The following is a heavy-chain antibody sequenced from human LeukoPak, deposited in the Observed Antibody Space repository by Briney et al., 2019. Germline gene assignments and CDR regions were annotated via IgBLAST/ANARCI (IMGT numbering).Heavy chain of an antibody. D-gene: IGHD3-22*01. J-gene: IGHJ4*02. CDR3: TTDLNARGNYYDSSGFISTIDY. CDR2: IKNKTDGCTT. Sequence: PGGSLRLSWAASGFTFSNDWMSWVRQAPGKGLEWVGRIKNKTDGCTTDYAASVKGRFTISRDDSKNALYLQMNSLKTEDTAVYYCTTDLNARGNYYDSSGFISTIDYWGQGTLVTVSS. CDR1: GFTFSNDW. V-gene: IGHV3-15*01.